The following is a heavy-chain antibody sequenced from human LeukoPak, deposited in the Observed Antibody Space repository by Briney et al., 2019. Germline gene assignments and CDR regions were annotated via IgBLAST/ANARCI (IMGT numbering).Heavy chain of an antibody. V-gene: IGHV4-39*07. D-gene: IGHD3-3*01. CDR2: IYDSGIT. CDR1: GGSISSSTYY. CDR3: ARDLSNFWSGYFNWFDP. J-gene: IGHJ5*02. Sequence: PSETLSLTCSVSGGSISSSTYYWGWIRQPPGKGLEWIGSIYDSGITYYNPSLKSRVTISVDTFKNQFSLKLSSVTAADTAVYYCARDLSNFWSGYFNWFDPWGQGTLVTVSS.